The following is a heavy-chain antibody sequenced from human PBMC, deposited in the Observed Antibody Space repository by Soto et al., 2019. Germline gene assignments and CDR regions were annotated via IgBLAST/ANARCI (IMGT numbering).Heavy chain of an antibody. Sequence: PGESLKISCKGSGYSFTSYWIGWVRQMPGKGLEWMGIIYPGDSDTRYSPSFQGQVTISADKSISTAYLQWSSLKASDTAMYYCARSPPRGSYYVGGFDYWGQGTLVTVSS. CDR3: ARSPPRGSYYVGGFDY. V-gene: IGHV5-51*01. J-gene: IGHJ4*02. CDR1: GYSFTSYW. CDR2: IYPGDSDT. D-gene: IGHD1-26*01.